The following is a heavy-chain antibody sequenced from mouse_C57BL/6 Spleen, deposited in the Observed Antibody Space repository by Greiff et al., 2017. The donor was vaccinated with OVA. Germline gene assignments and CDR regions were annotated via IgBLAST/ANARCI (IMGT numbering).Heavy chain of an antibody. CDR2: INPNNGGT. Sequence: EVQLQQSGPELVKPGASVKISCKASGYTFTDYYMNWVKQSHGKSLEWIGDINPNNGGTSYNQKFKGKATLTVDKSSSTAYMELRSLTSEDSAVYYCARSSDSSGYAWFAYWGQGTLVTVSA. J-gene: IGHJ3*01. D-gene: IGHD3-2*02. V-gene: IGHV1-26*01. CDR1: GYTFTDYY. CDR3: ARSSDSSGYAWFAY.